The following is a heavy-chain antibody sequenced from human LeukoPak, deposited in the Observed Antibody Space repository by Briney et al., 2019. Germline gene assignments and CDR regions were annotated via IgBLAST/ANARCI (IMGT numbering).Heavy chain of an antibody. Sequence: GGSLRLSCAASGFTFSDYYMSWIRQAPGKGLEWVSYISSSSGYTTYSDSVKGRFTISRDNAKNTLYLQMNSLRAEDTAVYYCARDTRGGSLWSGYSYGIDVWGQGTTVTVSS. CDR2: ISSSSGYT. J-gene: IGHJ6*02. CDR1: GFTFSDYY. CDR3: ARDTRGGSLWSGYSYGIDV. V-gene: IGHV3-11*05. D-gene: IGHD3-3*01.